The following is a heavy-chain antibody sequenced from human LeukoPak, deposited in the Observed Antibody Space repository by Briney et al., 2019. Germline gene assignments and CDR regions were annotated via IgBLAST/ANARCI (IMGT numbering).Heavy chain of an antibody. CDR1: GFTFSSYA. CDR2: ISYDGSNK. V-gene: IGHV3-30*04. J-gene: IGHJ6*04. CDR3: ARDGSSWYLYYYYYGMDV. D-gene: IGHD6-13*01. Sequence: GGSLRLSCAASGFTFSSYAMHWVRQAPGKGLEWVAVISYDGSNKYYADSVKGRFTISRDDSKNTLYLQMNRLRAEDTAVYYCARDGSSWYLYYYYYGMDVWGKGTTVTVSS.